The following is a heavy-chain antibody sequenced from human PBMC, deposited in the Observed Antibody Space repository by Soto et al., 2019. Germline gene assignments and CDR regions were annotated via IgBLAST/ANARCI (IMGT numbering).Heavy chain of an antibody. Sequence: GASVKVSCKASGYTFTSYAMHWVRQAPGQRLEWMGWINAGNGNTKYSQKFQGRVTITRDTSASTAYMELSSLRSEDTAVYYCARALTGTGTTGNFDYWGQGTLVTVSS. CDR3: ARALTGTGTTGNFDY. V-gene: IGHV1-3*01. CDR2: INAGNGNT. D-gene: IGHD1-7*01. J-gene: IGHJ4*02. CDR1: GYTFTSYA.